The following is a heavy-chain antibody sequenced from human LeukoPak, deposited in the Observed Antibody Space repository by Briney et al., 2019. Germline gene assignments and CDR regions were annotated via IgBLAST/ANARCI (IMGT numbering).Heavy chain of an antibody. V-gene: IGHV3-74*01. J-gene: IGHJ6*02. CDR2: INSDGSTT. CDR3: ARLDDRLVLGYYYYGMDV. CDR1: GFTFSSSW. Sequence: GGSRRLSCAASGFTFSSSWMNWVRQVPGKGLVWISRINSDGSTTNYADSVKGRFTISRDNAKNTLYLQMNSLRAEDTAVYYCARLDDRLVLGYYYYGMDVWGQGTTVTVSS. D-gene: IGHD6-19*01.